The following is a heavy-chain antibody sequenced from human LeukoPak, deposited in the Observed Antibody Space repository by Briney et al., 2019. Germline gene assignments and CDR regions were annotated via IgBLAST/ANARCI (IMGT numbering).Heavy chain of an antibody. Sequence: GGSLRLSCAASGFTFSNAWMSRVRQAPGKGLEWVGRIKSKTDGGTTDYAAPVKGRFTISRDDSKNTLYLQMNSLKTEDTAVYYCTTVGEDDYGDYEAYWGQGTLVTVSS. D-gene: IGHD4-17*01. J-gene: IGHJ4*02. CDR3: TTVGEDDYGDYEAY. V-gene: IGHV3-15*01. CDR2: IKSKTDGGTT. CDR1: GFTFSNAW.